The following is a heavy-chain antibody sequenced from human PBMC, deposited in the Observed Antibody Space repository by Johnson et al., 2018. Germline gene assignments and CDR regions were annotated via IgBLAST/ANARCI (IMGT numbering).Heavy chain of an antibody. J-gene: IGHJ6*02. CDR3: ARGRNYYYCRGGSVVVV. Sequence: QVQLVESGGGVVQPGRSLRLSCAASGFTFSAYGIHWVRQAPGKGLEWVAVISYDGSNKYFADSVKGRFTISRENAKNSLYLQMNSRGAGDTAVFYCARGRNYYYCRGGSVVVVWGQGTTVTVAS. D-gene: IGHD2-15*01. CDR1: GFTFSAYG. V-gene: IGHV3-30*03. CDR2: ISYDGSNK.